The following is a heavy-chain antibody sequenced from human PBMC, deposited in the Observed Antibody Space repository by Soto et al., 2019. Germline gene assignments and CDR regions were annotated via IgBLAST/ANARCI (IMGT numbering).Heavy chain of an antibody. D-gene: IGHD5-12*01. CDR1: RHTVTNYA. Sequence: SVKVSCKASRHTVTNYAITWVRQAPGQGLEWMGGIIPILGTTKYAQKFQGRVTMTADESTSTAYMELSSLRSEDRAVYYCAAGGRDGYIKWGQGTQVTVSS. J-gene: IGHJ4*02. V-gene: IGHV1-69*13. CDR3: AAGGRDGYIK. CDR2: IIPILGTT.